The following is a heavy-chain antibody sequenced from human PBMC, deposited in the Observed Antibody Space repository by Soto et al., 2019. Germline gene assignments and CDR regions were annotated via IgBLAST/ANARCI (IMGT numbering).Heavy chain of an antibody. V-gene: IGHV4-31*03. J-gene: IGHJ4*02. D-gene: IGHD3-22*01. CDR2: IYYSGST. CDR3: ARGADHYESSGYPYFDY. Sequence: PSETLSLTCTVSGGSISSGGYYWSWIRQHPGKGLEGIGYIYYSGSTYYNPSLKSRVTISVDTSKNQFSLKLSSVTAADTAVYYCARGADHYESSGYPYFDYWGQGTLVTVSS. CDR1: GGSISSGGYY.